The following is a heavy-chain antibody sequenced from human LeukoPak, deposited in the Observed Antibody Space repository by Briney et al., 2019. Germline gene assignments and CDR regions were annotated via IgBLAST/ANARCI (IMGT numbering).Heavy chain of an antibody. Sequence: GESLKISCKASGYSFTTYWIGWVRQMPGKGLEWMGIIYPGDSDTKYSPPFQGQVTISADRSISTAYLQWSALKASDSAIYYCARGDTAYYFDYWGQGTLVTVSS. CDR2: IYPGDSDT. CDR1: GYSFTTYW. CDR3: ARGDTAYYFDY. J-gene: IGHJ4*02. D-gene: IGHD2-21*02. V-gene: IGHV5-51*01.